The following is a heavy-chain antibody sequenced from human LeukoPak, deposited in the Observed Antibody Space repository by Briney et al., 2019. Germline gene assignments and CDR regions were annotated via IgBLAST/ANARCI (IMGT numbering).Heavy chain of an antibody. D-gene: IGHD3-22*01. CDR2: INPNSGGT. V-gene: IGHV1-2*02. CDR3: ASTMIVVVYDAFDI. CDR1: GYTFTGYY. J-gene: IGHJ3*02. Sequence: KVSCKASGYTFTGYYMHWVRQAPGQGLEWMGWINPNSGGTNYAQKFQGRVTMTRDTSISTAYMELSRLRSDDTAVYYCASTMIVVVYDAFDIWGQGTMVTVSS.